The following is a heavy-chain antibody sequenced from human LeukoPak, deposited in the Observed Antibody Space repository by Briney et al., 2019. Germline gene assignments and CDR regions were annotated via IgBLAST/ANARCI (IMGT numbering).Heavy chain of an antibody. CDR3: AKDGGGSKGSFDI. D-gene: IGHD6-25*01. J-gene: IGHJ3*02. CDR1: GFTFSSYA. CDR2: ISGSGIDT. V-gene: IGHV3-23*01. Sequence: GGSLRLSCAASGFTFSSYAMSWVRQAPGKGLEWVSFISGSGIDTYYADSVKGRFTSPRDNSKNTLYLQMNSLRAGDTAIYYCAKDGGGSKGSFDIWGRGTMVTVSS.